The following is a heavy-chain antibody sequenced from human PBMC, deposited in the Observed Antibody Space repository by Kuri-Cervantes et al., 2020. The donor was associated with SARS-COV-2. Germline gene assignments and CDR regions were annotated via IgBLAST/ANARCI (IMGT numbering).Heavy chain of an antibody. J-gene: IGHJ4*02. D-gene: IGHD2-2*01. V-gene: IGHV4-34*01. CDR2: INHSGNT. CDR1: GFTFSSYS. CDR3: ARDPDIVVVPIAGGPAADY. Sequence: ESLKISCAASGFTFSSYSMNWVRQAPGKGLEWIGEINHSGNTNYDPSLKSRVTISIDTSKNQFSLKLSSVTAADTAVYYCARDPDIVVVPIAGGPAADYWGQGTLVTVSS.